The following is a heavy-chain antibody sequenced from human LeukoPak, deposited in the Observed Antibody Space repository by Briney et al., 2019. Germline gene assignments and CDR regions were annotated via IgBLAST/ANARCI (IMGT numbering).Heavy chain of an antibody. CDR3: ARTTSFDY. V-gene: IGHV3-48*03. D-gene: IGHD1-1*01. CDR1: GFTFTSYE. J-gene: IGHJ4*02. Sequence: GGALRLSCAASGFTFTSYEMNWGRQAPGKGLEWVSYITISGSNIYYADSVKGRFTISRDNAKNSLYLQMNSLRAEDTAVYYCARTTSFDYWGQGTLVTVSS. CDR2: ITISGSNI.